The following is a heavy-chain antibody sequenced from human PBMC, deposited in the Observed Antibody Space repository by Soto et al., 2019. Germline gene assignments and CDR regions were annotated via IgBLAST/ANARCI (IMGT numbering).Heavy chain of an antibody. CDR2: IKQDGSEK. CDR1: GFTFSSFW. D-gene: IGHD4-17*01. J-gene: IGHJ1*01. CDR3: ASNHDYGDYGVAEYFQH. Sequence: EVQLVESGGGLVQPVGALRLSCAPSGFTFSSFWISWVRQAPGKGLGWVANIKQDGSEKYYVDSVKGRFTISRDNAKNSLYLQMNSLRAEDTAVYYCASNHDYGDYGVAEYFQHWGQGTLVTVSS. V-gene: IGHV3-7*01.